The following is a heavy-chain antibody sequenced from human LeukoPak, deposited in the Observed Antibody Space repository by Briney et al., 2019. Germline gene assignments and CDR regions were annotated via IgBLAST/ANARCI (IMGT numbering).Heavy chain of an antibody. CDR3: ARGAYCSGGRCPGAFDI. D-gene: IGHD2-15*01. Sequence: GRSLRLSCAASGFTFSNYAMYWVRQAPGKGLEWVAVIWYDGSNTYYADSVKGRFTISRDNSKNTLYLQMNSLRAEDTAVYYCARGAYCSGGRCPGAFDIWGQGTMVTVSS. J-gene: IGHJ3*02. CDR1: GFTFSNYA. CDR2: IWYDGSNT. V-gene: IGHV3-33*01.